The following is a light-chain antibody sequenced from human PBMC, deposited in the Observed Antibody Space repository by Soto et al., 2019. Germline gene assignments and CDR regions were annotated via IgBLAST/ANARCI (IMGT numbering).Light chain of an antibody. CDR1: SSNIGAGYE. CDR3: QSYDSSLSVLYV. J-gene: IGLJ1*01. V-gene: IGLV1-40*01. Sequence: QSVLTQPPSVSGAPGQRVTISCTGRSSNIGAGYEVHWFQQLPGTAPKLLIYGNTNRPSGVPDRFSGSKSDTSASLAITGHQPEDEADYYCQSYDSSLSVLYVFGTGTKVTVL. CDR2: GNT.